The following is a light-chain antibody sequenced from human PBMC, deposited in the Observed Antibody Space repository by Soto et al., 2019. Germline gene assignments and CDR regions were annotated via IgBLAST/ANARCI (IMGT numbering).Light chain of an antibody. CDR3: QEYNSYSRGT. CDR1: QSISTW. J-gene: IGKJ1*01. Sequence: DIQMTQSPSTLSASVGDRVTIPCRASQSISTWLAWYQQKPGRAPKLLIYKASSSESGVPSRFSGSGSGTEFTLTINSLQSDDFATYYCQEYNSYSRGTFGQGTKVDIK. V-gene: IGKV1-5*03. CDR2: KAS.